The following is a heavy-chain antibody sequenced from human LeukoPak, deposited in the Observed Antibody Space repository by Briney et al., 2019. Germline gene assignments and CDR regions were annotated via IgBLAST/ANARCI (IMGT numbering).Heavy chain of an antibody. CDR1: GFTFSSYG. V-gene: IGHV3-33*01. CDR2: IWYDGSNK. Sequence: GRSLRLSCAASGFTFSSYGMHWVRQAPGKGREGVAVIWYDGSNKYYADSVKGPFTISRDNSKNTLYLQMNSLRAEDTAVYYCARNYGSGRLAPYYYYGMDVWGKGTTVTVSS. J-gene: IGHJ6*04. D-gene: IGHD3-10*01. CDR3: ARNYGSGRLAPYYYYGMDV.